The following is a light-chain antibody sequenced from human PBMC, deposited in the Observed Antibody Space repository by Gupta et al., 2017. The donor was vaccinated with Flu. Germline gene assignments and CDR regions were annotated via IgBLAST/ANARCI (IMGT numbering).Light chain of an antibody. CDR3: QQYNNWPPGT. J-gene: IGKJ1*01. V-gene: IGKV3-15*01. Sequence: ERATLSCRASQSVSSNLAWYRQTAGQAPRLLIYGASTRATGVPARFSGSGSGTEFTLTISSLQSEDSAVYYCQQYNNWPPGTFGQGTKVEIK. CDR2: GAS. CDR1: QSVSSN.